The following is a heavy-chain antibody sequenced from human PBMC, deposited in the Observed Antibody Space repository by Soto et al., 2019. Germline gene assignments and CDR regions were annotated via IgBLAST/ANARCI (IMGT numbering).Heavy chain of an antibody. CDR3: ASVYCSSTSCYAGIEAV. V-gene: IGHV3-23*01. CDR1: GFTFSSYP. D-gene: IGHD2-2*01. CDR2: ISGSGGST. J-gene: IGHJ4*02. Sequence: EVQLLESGGGLVQPGGSLRLSCAASGFTFSSYPMSWVRQAPGKGLEWVSAISGSGGSTYYADSVKGRFTISRDNFKNTLYLQMNSLRAEDTAVYYCASVYCSSTSCYAGIEAVWGQGTLVTVVS.